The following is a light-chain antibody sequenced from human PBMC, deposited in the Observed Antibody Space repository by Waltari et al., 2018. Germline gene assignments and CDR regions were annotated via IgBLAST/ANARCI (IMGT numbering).Light chain of an antibody. CDR3: QQYEKFPVT. J-gene: IGKJ5*01. CDR2: DTS. CDR1: QDISNY. Sequence: DIQVTQSPSSLSASVGDRVTITCQATQDISNYLNWYQQKPGKAPNILIYDTSHLQTGVPSRFSGTGGGKDFTFTISSLQPEDIATYYCQQYEKFPVTFGQGTRLEIK. V-gene: IGKV1-33*01.